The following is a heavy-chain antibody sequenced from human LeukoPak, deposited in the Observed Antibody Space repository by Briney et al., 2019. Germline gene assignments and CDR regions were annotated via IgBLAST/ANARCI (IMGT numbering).Heavy chain of an antibody. Sequence: SETLSLTCTVSGASIISANYYWNWIRQPPGKGLEWIGNIYYSGSTHSNPSLKSRVTVSVDTSKNQFSLKLSSVTAADTAVYYCAMASCGGDCYSRLYYFDYWGQGTLVTVSS. CDR1: GASIISANYY. V-gene: IGHV4-39*07. J-gene: IGHJ4*02. CDR2: IYYSGST. D-gene: IGHD2-21*02. CDR3: AMASCGGDCYSRLYYFDY.